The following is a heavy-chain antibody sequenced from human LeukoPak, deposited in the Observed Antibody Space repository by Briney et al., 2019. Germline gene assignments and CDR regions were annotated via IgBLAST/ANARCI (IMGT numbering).Heavy chain of an antibody. CDR2: ISSSSGTI. D-gene: IGHD2-2*01. CDR1: GFTFSSYS. CDR3: ARWYCSSTSCYYDY. V-gene: IGHV3-48*04. Sequence: QPGGSLRLSCAASGFTFSSYSMNWVRQAPGKGLEWVSYISSSSGTIYYADSVKGRFTISRDNAKNSLYLQMNSLRAEDTAVYYCARWYCSSTSCYYDYWGQGTLVTVSS. J-gene: IGHJ4*02.